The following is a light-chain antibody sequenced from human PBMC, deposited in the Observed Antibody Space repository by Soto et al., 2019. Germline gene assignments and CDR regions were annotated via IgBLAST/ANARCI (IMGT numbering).Light chain of an antibody. J-gene: IGKJ1*01. CDR1: QSVSGNN. CDR2: GES. Sequence: VLTQSPGTLSVSPGERATLSCRASQSVSGNNLAWYQQKPGRPPRLLIYGESSRASGVPDRFSGSGSGTNFTLTINRLEPEDFAVYYCQQCDGTSWTFGQGTKVDNK. V-gene: IGKV3-20*01. CDR3: QQCDGTSWT.